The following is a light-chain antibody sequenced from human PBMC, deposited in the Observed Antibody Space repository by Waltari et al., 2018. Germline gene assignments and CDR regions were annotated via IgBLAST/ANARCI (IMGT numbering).Light chain of an antibody. Sequence: QSALTQPASVSGSPGQSVTIFCAGTSNDVGGYNSVSWYQEHPGQAPRVIIYDVSDRTSGVSDRFSDSKSVNTASLTISGLQAEDEADYYCSSQSSNDVVLFGGGTKLTVL. CDR3: SSQSSNDVVL. J-gene: IGLJ2*01. CDR2: DVS. CDR1: SNDVGGYNS. V-gene: IGLV2-14*01.